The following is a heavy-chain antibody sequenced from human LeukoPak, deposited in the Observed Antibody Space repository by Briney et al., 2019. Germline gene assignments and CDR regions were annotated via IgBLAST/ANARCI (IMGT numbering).Heavy chain of an antibody. J-gene: IGHJ4*02. V-gene: IGHV3-21*01. CDR2: ISSSSSYI. D-gene: IGHD6-6*01. CDR3: ARGSSSGRGALDY. Sequence: GGSLRLSCAASGFTFSSYSMNWVRQAPGKGLEWVSSISSSSSYIYYADSVKGRFTISRDNAKNSLYLQMNSLRAEDTAVYYCARGSSSGRGALDYWGQGTLVTVSS. CDR1: GFTFSSYS.